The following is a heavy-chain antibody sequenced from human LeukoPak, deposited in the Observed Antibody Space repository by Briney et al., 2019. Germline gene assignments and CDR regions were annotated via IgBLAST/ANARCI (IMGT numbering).Heavy chain of an antibody. V-gene: IGHV1-46*01. CDR2: INPSGSST. CDR3: ARDNSVGDYAWWFDP. CDR1: GYAFTRHY. J-gene: IGHJ5*02. Sequence: ASVKVSCKASGYAFTRHYMHWVRQAPGQGLEWMGLINPSGSSTIYAQKFQGRVTMARDMSTSTDYMELSSLRSEDTAVYYCARDNSVGDYAWWFDPWGQGTLVTVSS. D-gene: IGHD1-26*01.